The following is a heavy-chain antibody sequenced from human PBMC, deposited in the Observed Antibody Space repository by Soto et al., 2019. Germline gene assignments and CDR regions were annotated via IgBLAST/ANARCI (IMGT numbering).Heavy chain of an antibody. V-gene: IGHV1-3*01. J-gene: IGHJ6*02. CDR3: ARDPSLIAAAGSMDV. Sequence: GASVKVSCKASGYTFTSYAMHWVRQAPGQRLEWMGWINAGNGNTKYSQKFQGRVTITRDTSASTAYMELSSLRSEDTAVYYCARDPSLIAAAGSMDVWGQGTTVTVSS. CDR2: INAGNGNT. D-gene: IGHD6-13*01. CDR1: GYTFTSYA.